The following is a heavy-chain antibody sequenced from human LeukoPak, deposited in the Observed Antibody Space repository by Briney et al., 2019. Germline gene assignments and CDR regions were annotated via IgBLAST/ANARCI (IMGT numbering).Heavy chain of an antibody. Sequence: GGSLRLSCAASGFTFSSYSMTWVRQAPGKGLEWVSSISSSGSTIYYADSVKGRFTISRDNAKNSLYLQMNSLRAEDTAVYYCARAGRIAVAGFDYWGQGTLVTVSS. CDR1: GFTFSSYS. V-gene: IGHV3-21*04. J-gene: IGHJ4*02. CDR3: ARAGRIAVAGFDY. D-gene: IGHD6-19*01. CDR2: ISSSGSTI.